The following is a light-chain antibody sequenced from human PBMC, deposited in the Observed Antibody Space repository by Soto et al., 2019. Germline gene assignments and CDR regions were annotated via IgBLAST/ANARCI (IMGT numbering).Light chain of an antibody. CDR1: QSVSSY. Sequence: EIVLTQSPATLSLSPGERATLSCRASQSVSSYLAWYQQKPGQAPRLLIYDASNRATGIPARFSGSGSGTDFTLTISSLEPEDFAVYYCQQRSSWPPRTFGQGTKVELK. J-gene: IGKJ1*01. CDR2: DAS. CDR3: QQRSSWPPRT. V-gene: IGKV3-11*01.